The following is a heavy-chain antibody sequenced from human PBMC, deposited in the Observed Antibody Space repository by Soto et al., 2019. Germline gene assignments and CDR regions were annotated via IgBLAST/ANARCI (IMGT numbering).Heavy chain of an antibody. D-gene: IGHD3-10*01. CDR3: ARLVYDTRLNYMYSDF. J-gene: IGHJ4*02. CDR1: GDSISTSYY. CDR2: IYHSGTT. Sequence: SETLSLTCAVSGDSISTSYYWAWIRQPPGKGLEWIGSIYHSGTTYYNPSLKSRVTISVDTSKNQFSLKLTSVTAADTAVYFCARLVYDTRLNYMYSDFWGPGTLVTVSS. V-gene: IGHV4-38-2*01.